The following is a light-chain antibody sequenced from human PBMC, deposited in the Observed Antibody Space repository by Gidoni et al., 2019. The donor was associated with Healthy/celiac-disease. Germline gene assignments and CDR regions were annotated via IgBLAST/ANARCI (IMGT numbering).Light chain of an antibody. J-gene: IGKJ5*01. CDR2: AAS. V-gene: IGKV1-9*01. Sequence: DIQLTQSPSFLAASVGDRVTITCRASPGISRYLAWYQQKPGKAPKLLIYAASTLQSGVPSRFSGSGSGTEFTLTISSLQPEDFATYYCQQLNSYPITFGQGTRLEIK. CDR3: QQLNSYPIT. CDR1: PGISRY.